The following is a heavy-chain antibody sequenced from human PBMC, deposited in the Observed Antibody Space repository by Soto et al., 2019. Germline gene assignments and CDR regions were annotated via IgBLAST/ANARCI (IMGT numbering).Heavy chain of an antibody. CDR1: GFTFSSYG. CDR3: AIGDYGDYFFYVIDV. CDR2: ISYDGSNK. Sequence: SLRLSCAASGFTFSSYGRHLVRQAPRKGLDRVADISYDGSNKYYAATVKGRFTISRDNTKNTLYLQMNSLRAEDTAVYYCAIGDYGDYFFYVIDVWGQGTTVTVSS. D-gene: IGHD4-17*01. J-gene: IGHJ6*02. V-gene: IGHV3-30*03.